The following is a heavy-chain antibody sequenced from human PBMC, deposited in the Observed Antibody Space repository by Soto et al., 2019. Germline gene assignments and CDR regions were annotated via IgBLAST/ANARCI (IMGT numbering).Heavy chain of an antibody. D-gene: IGHD2-21*02. CDR2: IYPGDPDT. CDR3: ARQGDGGNSGWKDFDY. Sequence: GESLKISCKGSGYSFTSYWIGWVRQMPGKGLEWMGIIYPGDPDTRYSPSFQGQVTISADKSISTAYLQWSSLKASDTAMYYCARQGDGGNSGWKDFDYWGQGTLVTVS. J-gene: IGHJ4*02. CDR1: GYSFTSYW. V-gene: IGHV5-51*01.